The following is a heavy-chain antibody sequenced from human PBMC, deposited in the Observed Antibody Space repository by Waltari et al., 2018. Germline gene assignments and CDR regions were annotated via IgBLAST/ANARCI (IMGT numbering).Heavy chain of an antibody. V-gene: IGHV4-39*02. CDR1: GGPISSSSYY. J-gene: IGHJ4*02. Sequence: QLQLQESGPGLVKPSETLSLTCTVSGGPISSSSYYWGWIRQHPGKGLEWVGVISDDGSTKYYAYTVKDRFTIARGNSKNTLYLQRNSLSAEVTALYYCARDWEDYGDYILDYWGQGTLVTVSS. D-gene: IGHD4-17*01. CDR2: ISDDGST. CDR3: ARDWEDYGDYILDY.